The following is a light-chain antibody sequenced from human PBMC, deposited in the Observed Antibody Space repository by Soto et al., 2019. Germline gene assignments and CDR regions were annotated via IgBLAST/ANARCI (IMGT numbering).Light chain of an antibody. CDR2: GAS. CDR1: QSVSNNY. V-gene: IGKV3-20*01. CDR3: QQYAASPRT. Sequence: EIVLTQSPGTLSLSPRERATLSCRASQSVSNNYLGWYQNRPGQAPRLLFYGASTRAPGIPERFSGSGSGTDFTLTISRLEAEDFAVYYCQQYAASPRTFGQGTQVEV. J-gene: IGKJ1*01.